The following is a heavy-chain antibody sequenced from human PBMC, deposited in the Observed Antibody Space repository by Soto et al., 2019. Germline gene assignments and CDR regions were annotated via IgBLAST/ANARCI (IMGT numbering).Heavy chain of an antibody. CDR2: IRSHVDGGTA. CDR3: ISAPLR. J-gene: IGHJ4*02. Sequence: QLEESGGGLVKPGTSLRLTCAASGFTFSDAWMTWVRQAPGKGLARVGLIRSHVDGGTADYSPALRGRFTISRNDSQSLVFLHMDNLPPEDTAVYYCISAPLRWGRGTQVTVSS. CDR1: GFTFSDAW. V-gene: IGHV3-15*01.